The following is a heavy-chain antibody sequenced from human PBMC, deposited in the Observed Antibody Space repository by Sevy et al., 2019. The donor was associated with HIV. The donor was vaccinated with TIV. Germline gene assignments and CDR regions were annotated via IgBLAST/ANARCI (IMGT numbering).Heavy chain of an antibody. Sequence: GGSLRLSCAASGFTFSDHYMEWVRQAPGKGLEWVGRPRNKADSYTTEYAASVKGRFTISRDDSKNSLYLQMNSLKTEDTAVYYCATHAGIAAAGRVFDYWGQGTLVTVSS. CDR3: ATHAGIAAAGRVFDY. V-gene: IGHV3-72*01. D-gene: IGHD6-13*01. J-gene: IGHJ4*02. CDR1: GFTFSDHY. CDR2: PRNKADSYTT.